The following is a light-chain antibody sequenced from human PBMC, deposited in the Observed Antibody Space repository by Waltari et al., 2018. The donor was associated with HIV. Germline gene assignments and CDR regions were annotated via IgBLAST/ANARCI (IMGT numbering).Light chain of an antibody. V-gene: IGLV1-47*01. CDR3: ASWDASLSGHYV. CDR1: SSNIGSNY. CDR2: RKN. Sequence: QSVLTQPPSASGTPGQRVTISCSGSSSNIGSNYVYWYQQVPGTAPKLLLYRKNQRPSGVPDRFSDSKSGTSASLAISGLRSEDEADYYCASWDASLSGHYVFGPGTRVTVL. J-gene: IGLJ1*01.